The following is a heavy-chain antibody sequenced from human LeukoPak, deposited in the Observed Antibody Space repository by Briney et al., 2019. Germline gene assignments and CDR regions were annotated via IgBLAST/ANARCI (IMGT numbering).Heavy chain of an antibody. D-gene: IGHD3-10*01. J-gene: IGHJ4*02. CDR3: ARGEGITMVRGVIAPFDY. CDR2: ISSSGSTI. V-gene: IGHV3-11*01. CDR1: GFTFSDYY. Sequence: PGGSLRLSCAASGFTFSDYYMSWIRQAPGKGLEWVSYISSSGSTIYYADSVKGRFTISRDNAKNSLYLQMNSLRAEDTAVYFCARGEGITMVRGVIAPFDYWGQGTLVTVSS.